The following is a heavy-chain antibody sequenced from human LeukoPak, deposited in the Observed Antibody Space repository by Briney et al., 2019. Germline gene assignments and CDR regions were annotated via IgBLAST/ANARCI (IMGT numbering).Heavy chain of an antibody. CDR2: INWNGGST. V-gene: IGHV3-20*04. Sequence: GGSLRLSCAASGFPFDDYGVTWVRQAPGKGLEWVSGINWNGGSTGYADSVKGRFTISRDNAKNSLYLQMNSLRAEDTALYYCASAGLTYGSGSYFVYWGQGTLVTVSS. CDR3: ASAGLTYGSGSYFVY. CDR1: GFPFDDYG. D-gene: IGHD3-10*01. J-gene: IGHJ4*02.